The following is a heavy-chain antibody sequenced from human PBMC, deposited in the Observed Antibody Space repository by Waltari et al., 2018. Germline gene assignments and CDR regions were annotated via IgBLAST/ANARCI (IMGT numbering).Heavy chain of an antibody. CDR1: GFTFSSYS. V-gene: IGHV3-48*04. D-gene: IGHD3-16*01. Sequence: EVQLVESGGGLVQPGGSLRLSCAASGFTFSSYSMNWVRQAPGKGLEWVSYISSSSSTIYYADSVKGRFTISRDNAKNSLYLQMNSLRAEDTAVYYCARDYETYYYYYIDVWGKGTTVTISS. CDR3: ARDYETYYYYYIDV. J-gene: IGHJ6*03. CDR2: ISSSSSTI.